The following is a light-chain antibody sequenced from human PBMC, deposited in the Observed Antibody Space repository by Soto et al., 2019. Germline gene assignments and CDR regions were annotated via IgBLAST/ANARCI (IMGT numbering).Light chain of an antibody. CDR2: EVS. CDR1: SGDVVGYSY. Sequence: QSALTQPPSASGSPGQSVTISCTGASGDVVGYSYVSWYQQHPGKAPKPMIYEVSKRPSGVPDRFSGSKSGNTASLTVSGLQAEDEADYYCSSYGGSNNLVFGGGTKLTVL. J-gene: IGLJ2*01. CDR3: SSYGGSNNLV. V-gene: IGLV2-8*01.